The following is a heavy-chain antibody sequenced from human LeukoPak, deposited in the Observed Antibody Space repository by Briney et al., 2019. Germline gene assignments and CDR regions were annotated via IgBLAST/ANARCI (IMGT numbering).Heavy chain of an antibody. CDR1: GFTFSSSS. D-gene: IGHD6-13*01. CDR3: ARDYGYSSSFGY. V-gene: IGHV3-48*02. Sequence: GGSLRLSCAAFGFTFSSSSMNWVRQAPGKGLEWVSYISGGSSTIHYADSVKGRFTISRDNAKNSLYLQMNSLRDEDTALYYCARDYGYSSSFGYWGQGTLVTVSS. J-gene: IGHJ4*02. CDR2: ISGGSSTI.